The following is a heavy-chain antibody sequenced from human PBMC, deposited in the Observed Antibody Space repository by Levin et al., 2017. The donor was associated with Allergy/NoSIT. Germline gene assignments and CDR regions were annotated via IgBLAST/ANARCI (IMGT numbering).Heavy chain of an antibody. CDR3: AKDAIRGSDQPYYFDY. J-gene: IGHJ4*02. Sequence: PGGSLRLSCAASGFTFNNYAMSWVRQAPGKGLEWVSAIINSGVGTYYADSVKGRFTIYRDNSKNTMYLQMNSLRAEDTAVYFCAKDAIRGSDQPYYFDYWGQGTLVTASS. CDR1: GFTFNNYA. D-gene: IGHD6-19*01. V-gene: IGHV3-23*01. CDR2: IINSGVGT.